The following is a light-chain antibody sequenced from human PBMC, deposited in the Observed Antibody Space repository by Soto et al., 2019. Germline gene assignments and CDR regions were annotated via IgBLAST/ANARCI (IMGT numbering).Light chain of an antibody. CDR1: QGVNNY. V-gene: IGKV1-16*01. CDR2: AAS. CDR3: QHYNGYSWT. J-gene: IGKJ1*01. Sequence: DIQLVQSPSSLSASVGDRVTITCRASQGVNNYLAWFQQKPGKAPQSLIYAASTLRTGVPSRFSGSGYGTDFILTIDSLHPEYFATYYCQHYNGYSWTFGQGTTVDVK.